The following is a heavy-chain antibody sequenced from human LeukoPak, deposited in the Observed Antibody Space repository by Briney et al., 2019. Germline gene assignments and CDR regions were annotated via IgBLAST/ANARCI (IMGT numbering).Heavy chain of an antibody. Sequence: SETLSLTCTVSGGSISGYYWSWIRQPAGKGLEWIGRFYISGSTDYNPSLKSRATMSVDTSKNQFSLRLSSVTAADTAVYYCARVQNTGGFDYWGQGTLVTVSS. V-gene: IGHV4-4*07. D-gene: IGHD2/OR15-2a*01. CDR2: FYISGST. CDR3: ARVQNTGGFDY. J-gene: IGHJ4*02. CDR1: GGSISGYY.